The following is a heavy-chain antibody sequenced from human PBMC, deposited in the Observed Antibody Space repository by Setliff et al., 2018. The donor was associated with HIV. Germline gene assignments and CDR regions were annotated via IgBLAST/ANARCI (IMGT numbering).Heavy chain of an antibody. J-gene: IGHJ3*02. Sequence: SETLSLACAVYGGSFSGYYWSWIRQPPGKGLEWIGEINDSGSTNNNPSLKSRVAMSVDTSKNQFSLKLSSVTAADTAVYYCARDLRGDSVPATAAKSFDIWGQGTLVTVSS. CDR3: ARDLRGDSVPATAAKSFDI. CDR2: INDSGST. D-gene: IGHD2-21*02. CDR1: GGSFSGYY. V-gene: IGHV4-34*01.